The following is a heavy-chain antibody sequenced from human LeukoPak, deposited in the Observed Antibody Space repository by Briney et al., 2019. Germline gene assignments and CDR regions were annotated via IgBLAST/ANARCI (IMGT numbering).Heavy chain of an antibody. CDR3: TRDRSGAEDD. Sequence: PGGSLRLSCAASGFTFSGHCMRWVRQAPGKGLEWVANINQGGSDKYYVDSVKGRFTISRDNANNLLYLQMNSLRGEDTAVYYCTRDRSGAEDDWGQGTLVTVSS. J-gene: IGHJ4*02. CDR2: INQGGSDK. V-gene: IGHV3-7*01. D-gene: IGHD1-26*01. CDR1: GFTFSGHC.